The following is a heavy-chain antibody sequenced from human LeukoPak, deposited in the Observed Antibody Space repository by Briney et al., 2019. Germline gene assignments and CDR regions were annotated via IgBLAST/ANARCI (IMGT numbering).Heavy chain of an antibody. CDR3: ARGRRITMIVVVIAEDAFDI. D-gene: IGHD3-22*01. CDR1: GGTFSSYA. J-gene: IGHJ3*02. Sequence: SVKVSCKASGGTFSSYAISWVRPAPGQGLEWMGRIIPILGIANYAQKFQGRVTITADKSTSTAYMELSSLRSEDTAVYCCARGRRITMIVVVIAEDAFDIWGQGTMVTVSS. V-gene: IGHV1-69*04. CDR2: IIPILGIA.